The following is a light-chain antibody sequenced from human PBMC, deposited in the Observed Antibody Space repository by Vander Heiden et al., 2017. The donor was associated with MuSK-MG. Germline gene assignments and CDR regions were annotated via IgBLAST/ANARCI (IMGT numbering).Light chain of an antibody. CDR1: QSISSW. Sequence: DIQMTQSPSTLSASVGDRVTITCRASQSISSWLAWYQQKPVKAPKLLIYKASSLESGVPSTFRGSRSGTEFTLSMSSLQPDDIATYYCLLYYTYWYTFGQGTRLEIK. CDR2: KAS. CDR3: LLYYTYWYT. J-gene: IGKJ2*01. V-gene: IGKV1-5*03.